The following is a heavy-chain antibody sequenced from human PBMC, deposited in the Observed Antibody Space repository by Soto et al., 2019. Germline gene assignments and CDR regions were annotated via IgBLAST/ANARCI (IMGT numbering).Heavy chain of an antibody. J-gene: IGHJ4*02. Sequence: PSETLSLTCTVSGDSITSNSYFWAWIRQPPGKGLEWIGSIYYSGTTYYNPSLKSRVTISVDRSKNQFSLKLSSVTAADTAVYYCARHFSVEYFDYWGQGALVNVS. CDR1: GDSITSNSYF. CDR2: IYYSGTT. V-gene: IGHV4-39*01. CDR3: ARHFSVEYFDY.